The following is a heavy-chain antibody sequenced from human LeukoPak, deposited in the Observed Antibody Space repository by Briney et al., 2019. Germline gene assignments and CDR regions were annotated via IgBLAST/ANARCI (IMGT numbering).Heavy chain of an antibody. CDR2: FDPEDGET. CDR1: GYTLTELS. J-gene: IGHJ3*02. V-gene: IGHV1-24*01. Sequence: GASVKVSCKVSGYTLTELSMHRVRQAPGKGLEWMGGFDPEDGETIYAQKFQGRVTMTEDTSTDTAYMELSSLRSEGTAVYYCATGKFGDSSGVDIWGQGTMVTVSS. D-gene: IGHD3-22*01. CDR3: ATGKFGDSSGVDI.